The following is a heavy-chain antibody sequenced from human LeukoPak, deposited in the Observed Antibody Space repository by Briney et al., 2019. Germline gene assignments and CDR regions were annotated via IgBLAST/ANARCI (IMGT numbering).Heavy chain of an antibody. V-gene: IGHV1-69*05. J-gene: IGHJ4*02. CDR1: GGTFSSYA. Sequence: GASVKVSCKASGGTFSSYAISWVRQAPGQGLEWMGGIIPIFGTANYAQKFQGRVTITTDESTSTAYMELSSLRSEDTAVYYCARVNYYDSSGYFDHWGQGTLVTVSS. D-gene: IGHD3-22*01. CDR2: IIPIFGTA. CDR3: ARVNYYDSSGYFDH.